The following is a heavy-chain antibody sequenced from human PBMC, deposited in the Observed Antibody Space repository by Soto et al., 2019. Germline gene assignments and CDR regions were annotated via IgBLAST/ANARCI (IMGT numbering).Heavy chain of an antibody. J-gene: IGHJ6*02. CDR3: ARGFVGATREYYHYYGMDV. CDR1: GDSRSSSY. CDR2: MYYRGNT. Sequence: SETLSLTCTVSGDSRSSSYWSWIRQPPGKRPEWIGAMYYRGNTYYNPSLKSRVTISVDTSKNQFSLKLSSVTAADTAVYYCARGFVGATREYYHYYGMDVWGQGTTVTVSS. V-gene: IGHV4-59*01. D-gene: IGHD1-26*01.